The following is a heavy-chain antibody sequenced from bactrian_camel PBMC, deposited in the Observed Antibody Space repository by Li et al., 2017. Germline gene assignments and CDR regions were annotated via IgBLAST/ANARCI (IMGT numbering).Heavy chain of an antibody. V-gene: IGHV3S53*01. CDR1: GGTSRIAT. CDR2: IVRGSHT. D-gene: IGHD6*01. Sequence: VQLVESGGGSVHSGGSLRLSCAASGGTSRIATRAWFRQATGKEREAVAAIVRGSHTDYHAAVKGRFTISQDNAKNTVYLQMNSLKPEDTGEYVCAPRGVRCRGQGTQVTVS. J-gene: IGHJ4*01.